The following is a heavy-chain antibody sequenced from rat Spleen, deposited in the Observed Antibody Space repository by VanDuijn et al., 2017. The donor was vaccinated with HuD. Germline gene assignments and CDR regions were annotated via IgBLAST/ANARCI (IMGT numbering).Heavy chain of an antibody. CDR3: TTMSNWFTF. J-gene: IGHJ2*01. CDR2: ISYDGSST. Sequence: EVQLVESGGGLVQPGRSMKLSCAASGFTFNNFDMAWVRQAPTKGLEWVASISYDGSSTYYRDSVKGRFTISRDNAKSTLYLQMDSLRSEDTATYYCTTMSNWFTFWGQGVMVTVSS. CDR1: GFTFNNFD. D-gene: IGHD1-1*01. V-gene: IGHV5-20*01.